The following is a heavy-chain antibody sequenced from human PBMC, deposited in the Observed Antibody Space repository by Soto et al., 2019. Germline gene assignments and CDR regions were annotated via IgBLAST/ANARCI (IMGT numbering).Heavy chain of an antibody. J-gene: IGHJ4*02. V-gene: IGHV6-1*01. Sequence: PSQTLSLTCAISGERVSSNSAAWNWFRQSPSRGPEWLGRTYYRSKWYTEYAVSVESRITINTDTSRNQISLQLNSVTPEDTAVYYCASGTGTLDYWGQGTLVTVS. CDR1: GERVSSNSAA. D-gene: IGHD1-1*01. CDR2: TYYRSKWYT. CDR3: ASGTGTLDY.